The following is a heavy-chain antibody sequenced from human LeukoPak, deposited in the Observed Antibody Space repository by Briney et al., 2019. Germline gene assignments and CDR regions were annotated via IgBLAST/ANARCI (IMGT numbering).Heavy chain of an antibody. CDR2: IYYSGST. CDR3: ARGYYGSGSYHNVRNWFDP. CDR1: GGSISSSSYY. D-gene: IGHD3-10*01. J-gene: IGHJ5*02. Sequence: SETLSLTCTVSGGSISSSSYYWGWIRQPPGKGLEWIGSIYYSGSTYYNPSLKSRVTISVDTSKNQFSLKLSSVTAADTAAYYCARGYYGSGSYHNVRNWFDPWGQGTLVTVSS. V-gene: IGHV4-39*01.